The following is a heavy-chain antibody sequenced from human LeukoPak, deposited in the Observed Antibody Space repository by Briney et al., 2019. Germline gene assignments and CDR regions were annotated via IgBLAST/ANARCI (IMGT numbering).Heavy chain of an antibody. J-gene: IGHJ6*03. Sequence: WASVKVSCMVSGHTLSELAIHWVRQAPGKGLGWMGNFDPEDDETIYSQEFQGRVTMTVDTSTDTAYMELTSLRSEDTAVYFCATATSYYYYMDVWGKGTTVTISS. CDR2: FDPEDDET. V-gene: IGHV1-24*01. CDR3: ATATSYYYYMDV. CDR1: GHTLSELA.